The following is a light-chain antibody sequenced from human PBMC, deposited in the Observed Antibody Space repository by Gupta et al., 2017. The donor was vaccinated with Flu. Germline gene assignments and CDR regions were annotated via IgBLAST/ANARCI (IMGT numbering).Light chain of an antibody. V-gene: IGKV1-5*03. CDR1: QSIRNC. CDR3: QQYSTYVT. CDR2: QAS. J-gene: IGKJ4*01. Sequence: SPSTLSASVGDRVTITCRASQSIRNCLAWYQQKPGTPPKLLMYQASNLEIGVPSRFSGSASGTEFTLTISSLQPDDFATYYCQQYSTYVTFGGGTKVEIK.